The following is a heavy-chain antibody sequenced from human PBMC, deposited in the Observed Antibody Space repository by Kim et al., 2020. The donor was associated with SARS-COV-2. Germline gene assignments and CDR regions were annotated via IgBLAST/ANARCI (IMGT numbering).Heavy chain of an antibody. CDR3: ARANQWLIDY. CDR1: GYTFTDYY. CDR2: INPNNGDT. D-gene: IGHD6-19*01. J-gene: IGHJ4*02. Sequence: ASVKVSCKASGYTFTDYYIHWVRQAPGQGLEWMGRINPNNGDTNHVQKFQGRVTMTRDTSISTAYMELSGLRSDDTGVYYCARANQWLIDYWGQGTLVTVSS. V-gene: IGHV1-2*05.